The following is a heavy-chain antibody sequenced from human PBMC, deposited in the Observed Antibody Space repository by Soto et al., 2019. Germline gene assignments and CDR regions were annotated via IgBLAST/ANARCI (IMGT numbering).Heavy chain of an antibody. D-gene: IGHD7-27*01. CDR2: ISGSGGST. CDR1: GFTFSSYA. CDR3: AKPRSWGSGRGAFDI. V-gene: IGHV3-23*01. Sequence: GGSLRLSCAASGFTFSSYAMSWVRQAPGKGLEWVSAISGSGGSTYYADSVKGRFTISRDNSKNTLYLQMNSLRAEDTAVYYGAKPRSWGSGRGAFDIWGQGTMVTVSS. J-gene: IGHJ3*02.